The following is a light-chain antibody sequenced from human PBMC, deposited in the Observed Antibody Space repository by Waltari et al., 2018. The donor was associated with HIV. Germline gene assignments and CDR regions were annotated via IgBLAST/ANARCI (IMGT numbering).Light chain of an antibody. Sequence: SVLTQPPSVSGAPGPPAPNSCPGSSSNIGARCVVFCYPHLPGPAPKLLIYGDTNRRSGRPDRFSGSKSGTSAALAITVLQAEDEADYYCQSYDSSLSDPNWVFGGGTKLTVL. J-gene: IGLJ3*02. CDR3: QSYDSSLSDPNWV. CDR2: GDT. V-gene: IGLV1-40*01. CDR1: SSNIGARCV.